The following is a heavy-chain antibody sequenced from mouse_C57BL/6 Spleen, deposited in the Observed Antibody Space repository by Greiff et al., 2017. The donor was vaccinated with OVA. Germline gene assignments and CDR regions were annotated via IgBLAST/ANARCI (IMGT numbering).Heavy chain of an antibody. D-gene: IGHD1-1*01. CDR3: TRSYYGSSYVFDY. V-gene: IGHV1-5*01. J-gene: IGHJ2*01. CDR1: GYTFTSYW. Sequence: VQLQQSGTVLARPWASVKMSCKTSGYTFTSYWMHWVKQRPGQGLEWIGAIYPGNSDTSYNQKFKGKAKLTAVTSASTAYMELSSLTNEDSAVYYYTRSYYGSSYVFDYWGQGTTLTVSS. CDR2: IYPGNSDT.